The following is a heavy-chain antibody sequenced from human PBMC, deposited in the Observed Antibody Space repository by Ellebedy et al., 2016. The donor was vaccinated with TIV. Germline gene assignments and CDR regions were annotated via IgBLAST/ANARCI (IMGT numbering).Heavy chain of an antibody. Sequence: GGSLRLXCAASGFTFSTYNMNWVRQAPGKGLEWVSSISSGGSYIYYADSVKGRFTISRDNAKNSLYLQMNSLRAEDTAVYYCAKTKGYSDAFDSWGQGTMVTVSS. CDR2: ISSGGSYI. V-gene: IGHV3-21*04. J-gene: IGHJ3*01. D-gene: IGHD5-18*01. CDR3: AKTKGYSDAFDS. CDR1: GFTFSTYN.